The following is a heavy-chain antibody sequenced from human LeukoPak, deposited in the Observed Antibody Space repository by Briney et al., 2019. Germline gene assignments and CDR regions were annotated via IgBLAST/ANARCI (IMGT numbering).Heavy chain of an antibody. CDR3: ANPSRGDGLTDY. D-gene: IGHD3-16*01. CDR2: ISGSGGST. V-gene: IGHV3-23*01. CDR1: GFTFSSYA. J-gene: IGHJ4*02. Sequence: GGSLRLSCAASGFTFSSYAMSWVRQAPRKGVEGVSAISGSGGSTYYADSVKGRFTISRDNSKNTLYLQMNSLRAEDTAVYYCANPSRGDGLTDYWGQGTLVTVSS.